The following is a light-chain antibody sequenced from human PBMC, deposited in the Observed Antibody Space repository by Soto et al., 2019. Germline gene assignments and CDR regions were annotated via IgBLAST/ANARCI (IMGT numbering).Light chain of an antibody. CDR1: QSVSSY. J-gene: IGKJ1*01. V-gene: IGKV3-11*01. CDR3: QQRRT. Sequence: EIMLTQSPATLSLYPGERATLSCRASQSVSSYLAWYQQKPGQAPRLLIYDASNRATGIPARFSGSGSGTDFTLTISSLEPEDFAVYYCQQRRTFGQGTKVDVK. CDR2: DAS.